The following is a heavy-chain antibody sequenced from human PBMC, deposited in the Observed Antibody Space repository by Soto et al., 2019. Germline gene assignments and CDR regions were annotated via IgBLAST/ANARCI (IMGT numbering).Heavy chain of an antibody. D-gene: IGHD1-26*01. CDR2: IYYSGST. Sequence: SETLSLTCTVSGGSVSSGSYYRSWIRQPPGKGLEWIGYIYYSGSTNYNPSLKSRVTISVDTSKNHFSLKLSSVTGADTAVYYCARARGSSTYGPWGQGTLVTVSS. CDR1: GGSVSSGSYY. CDR3: ARARGSSTYGP. V-gene: IGHV4-61*03. J-gene: IGHJ5*02.